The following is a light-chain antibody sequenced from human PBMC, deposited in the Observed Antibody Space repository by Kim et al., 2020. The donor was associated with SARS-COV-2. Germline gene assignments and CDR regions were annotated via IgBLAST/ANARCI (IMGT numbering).Light chain of an antibody. CDR1: TSNIGSNT. CDR3: AAWDDSLIGPV. CDR2: SNN. J-gene: IGLJ3*02. Sequence: QSVLTQPPSASGTPGQRVTISCSGSTSNIGSNTVNWYQQLPGTAPKLLINSNNQRPSGVPDRFSGSKSGTSASLAISGLQSEDEADYYCAAWDDSLIGPVFGGGTKVTVL. V-gene: IGLV1-44*01.